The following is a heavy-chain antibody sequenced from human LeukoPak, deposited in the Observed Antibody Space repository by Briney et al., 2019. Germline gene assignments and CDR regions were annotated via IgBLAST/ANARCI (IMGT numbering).Heavy chain of an antibody. CDR2: ISSSSSYI. CDR3: ARDGQWLVREGFDY. V-gene: IGHV3-21*01. D-gene: IGHD6-19*01. J-gene: IGHJ4*02. Sequence: PGGSLRLSCAASGFTFSSCSMNWVRQAPGKGLEWVSSISSSSSYIYYADSVKGRFTISRDNAKNSLYLQMNSLRAEDTAVYYCARDGQWLVREGFDYWGQGTLVTVSS. CDR1: GFTFSSCS.